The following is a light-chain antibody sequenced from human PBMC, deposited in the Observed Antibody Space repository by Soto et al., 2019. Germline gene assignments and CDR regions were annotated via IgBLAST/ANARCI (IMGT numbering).Light chain of an antibody. Sequence: DIQMTQSPSPLSSSVGDRVTITCRARQPINRWLAWYQQKPGKAPKLLIYAASSLHTGVPLRFSGSGSGTDFSLTISSLQPEDFATYYCKQSKSFPLTFGGGTQVDIK. V-gene: IGKV1-12*01. J-gene: IGKJ4*01. CDR2: AAS. CDR3: KQSKSFPLT. CDR1: QPINRW.